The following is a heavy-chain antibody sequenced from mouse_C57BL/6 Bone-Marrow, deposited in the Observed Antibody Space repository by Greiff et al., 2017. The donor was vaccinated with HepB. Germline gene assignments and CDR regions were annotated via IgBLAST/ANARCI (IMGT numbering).Heavy chain of an antibody. CDR1: GYTFTSYW. Sequence: QVQLQQPGAELVKPGASVKLSCKASGYTFTSYWMHWVKQRPGQGLEWIGMIHPNSGSTNYNEKFKSKATLTVDKSSSTAYMQLSSLTSEDSAVYYCARCYYGSSYKWYFDVWGTGTTVTVSS. V-gene: IGHV1-64*01. CDR3: ARCYYGSSYKWYFDV. CDR2: IHPNSGST. J-gene: IGHJ1*03. D-gene: IGHD1-1*01.